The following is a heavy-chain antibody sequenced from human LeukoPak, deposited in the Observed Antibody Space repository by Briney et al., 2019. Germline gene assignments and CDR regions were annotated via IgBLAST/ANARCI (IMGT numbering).Heavy chain of an antibody. J-gene: IGHJ4*02. D-gene: IGHD6-19*01. V-gene: IGHV3-33*01. CDR1: GFTFSSYG. CDR2: IWYDGSNK. CDR3: ARDYSSRYSSGWDHFDY. Sequence: GGSLRLSCAASGFTFSSYGMHWVRQAPGKGLEWVAVIWYDGSNKYYADSVKGRFTISRDNSKNTLYLQMNSLRAEDTAVYYCARDYSSRYSSGWDHFDYWGQGTLVTVSS.